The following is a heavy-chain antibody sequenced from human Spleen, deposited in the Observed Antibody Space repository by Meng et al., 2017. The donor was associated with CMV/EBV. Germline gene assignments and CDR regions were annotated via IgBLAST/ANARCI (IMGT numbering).Heavy chain of an antibody. CDR1: GGSISSGDYY. CDR2: IYYSGST. V-gene: IGHV4-30-4*08. CDR3: ARGITMVRGVLDWFDP. D-gene: IGHD3-10*01. Sequence: QGQLQGAGPGLVKPSPTLSLTRTVSGGSISSGDYYWSWIRQPPGKGLEWIGYIYYSGSTYYNPSLKSRVTISVDTSKNQFSLKLSSVTAADTAVYYCARGITMVRGVLDWFDPWGQGTLVTVSS. J-gene: IGHJ5*02.